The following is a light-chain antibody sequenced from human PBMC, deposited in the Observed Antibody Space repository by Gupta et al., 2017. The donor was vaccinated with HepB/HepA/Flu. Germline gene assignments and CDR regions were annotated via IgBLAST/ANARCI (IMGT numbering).Light chain of an antibody. CDR1: QSVSSSY. Sequence: EIVLTRSPGPLSLSPGERATLSCRASQSVSSSYLAWYQQKPGQAPRLLIYGASSRATGIPDRFSGSGSGTDFTLTISRLEPEDFAVYYCQQDGSSPLTFGGGTKVEIK. J-gene: IGKJ4*01. CDR3: QQDGSSPLT. V-gene: IGKV3-20*01. CDR2: GAS.